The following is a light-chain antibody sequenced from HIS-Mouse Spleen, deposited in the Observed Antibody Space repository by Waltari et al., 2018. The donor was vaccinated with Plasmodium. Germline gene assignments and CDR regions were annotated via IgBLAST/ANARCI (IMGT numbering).Light chain of an antibody. V-gene: IGLV5-37*01. CDR3: MIWPSNASGV. J-gene: IGLJ3*02. Sequence: QPVLTQPPSSSASPGESARLTCTLPSDINVGSYNIYWYQQKPGSPPRYLLDYYSDSDKGQGSGVPSRCSGSKDASANTGILLISVLQSEDEADYYCMIWPSNASGVFGGGTKLTVL. CDR1: SDINVGSYN. CDR2: YYSDSDK.